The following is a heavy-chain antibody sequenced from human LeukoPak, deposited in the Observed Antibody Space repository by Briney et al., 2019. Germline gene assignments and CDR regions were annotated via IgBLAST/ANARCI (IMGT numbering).Heavy chain of an antibody. CDR1: GYTFTSYA. CDR3: ARDLGDYCDSSGYYSYFDY. D-gene: IGHD3-22*01. CDR2: INTNTGNP. J-gene: IGHJ4*02. V-gene: IGHV7-4-1*02. Sequence: ASVKVSCKASGYTFTSYAMNWVRQAPGQGLEWMGWINTNTGNPTYAQGFTGRFVFSLDTSVSTAYLQISSLKAEDTAVYYCARDLGDYCDSSGYYSYFDYWGQGTLVTVSS.